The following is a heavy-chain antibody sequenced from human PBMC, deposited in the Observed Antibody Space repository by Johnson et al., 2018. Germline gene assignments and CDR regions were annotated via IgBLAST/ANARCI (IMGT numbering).Heavy chain of an antibody. V-gene: IGHV3-30*18. J-gene: IGHJ6*03. CDR1: GFTFSCYA. CDR2: ISYDGSNK. CDR3: AKVAAFFLEWLSHYYYMDV. Sequence: QVQLVESGGGVVQPGRSLRLSCAASGFTFSCYAIHWVRQAPGKGLEWVAVISYDGSNKYYADSVKGRFSISRDNSKNTLYLQMNSLRAEDTAVYYCAKVAAFFLEWLSHYYYMDVWGKGTTVTVSS. D-gene: IGHD3-3*01.